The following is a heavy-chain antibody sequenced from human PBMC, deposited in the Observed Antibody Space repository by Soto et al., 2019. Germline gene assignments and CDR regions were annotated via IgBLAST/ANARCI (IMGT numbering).Heavy chain of an antibody. V-gene: IGHV3-74*01. Sequence: EVQLVESGGGLVQSGGSLRLSCEASGFTFSSYWMHWVRKAPGKGLVWVSRIKGDGISTNYPDSVKGRFTISRDNAKDTVFLQMNGLSADDTAVYYCARGAMGNYYNDYWGQGTLVTVSS. J-gene: IGHJ4*02. D-gene: IGHD3-10*01. CDR1: GFTFSSYW. CDR3: ARGAMGNYYNDY. CDR2: IKGDGIST.